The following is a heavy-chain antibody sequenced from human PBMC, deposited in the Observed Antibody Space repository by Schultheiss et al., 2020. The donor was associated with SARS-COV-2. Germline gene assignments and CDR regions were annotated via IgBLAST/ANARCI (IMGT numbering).Heavy chain of an antibody. V-gene: IGHV3-21*01. Sequence: GESLKISCAASGFTFSSYSMNWVRQAPGKGLEWVSSISSSSSYIYYADSVKGRFTISRDNAKNSLYLQMNSLRAEDTAVYYCARDGYQTTVTTHPNYYYYYGMDVWGQGTTVTVSS. CDR3: ARDGYQTTVTTHPNYYYYYGMDV. J-gene: IGHJ6*02. CDR2: ISSSSSYI. D-gene: IGHD4-11*01. CDR1: GFTFSSYS.